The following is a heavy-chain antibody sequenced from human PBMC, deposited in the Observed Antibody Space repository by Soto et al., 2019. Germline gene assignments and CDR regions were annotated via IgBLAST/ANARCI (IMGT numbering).Heavy chain of an antibody. D-gene: IGHD6-13*01. V-gene: IGHV4-34*01. CDR1: GGSFSGYY. CDR2: INHSGST. Sequence: SETLSLTCAVYGGSFSGYYWSWIRQPPGKGLEWIGEINHSGSTNYNPSLKSRVTISVDTSKNQFSLKLSSVTAADTAVYYCAFRYAGQFDYWGQGTLVTVSS. J-gene: IGHJ4*02. CDR3: AFRYAGQFDY.